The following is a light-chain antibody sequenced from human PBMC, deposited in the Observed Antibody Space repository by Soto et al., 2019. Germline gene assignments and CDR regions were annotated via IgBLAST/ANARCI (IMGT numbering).Light chain of an antibody. CDR3: QQYDRWPPWT. J-gene: IGKJ1*01. V-gene: IGKV3-15*01. CDR2: RTS. Sequence: EIVMMQSTAILSVSPGERATLSCRTSQSVSGDLAWYQQKPGQAPRLLMYRTSIRATGVPARFSGSGSGTDFTLTISSLQSEDFAVYYCQQYDRWPPWTFGQGTKVEIK. CDR1: QSVSGD.